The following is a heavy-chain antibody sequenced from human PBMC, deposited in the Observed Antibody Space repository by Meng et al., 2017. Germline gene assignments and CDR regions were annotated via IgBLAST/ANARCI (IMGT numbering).Heavy chain of an antibody. CDR3: ARVELERALVGRDGYNYYYYYGMDV. J-gene: IGHJ6*02. CDR1: GGIFISYS. CDR2: IIPIFGTA. V-gene: IGHV1-69*13. D-gene: IGHD5-24*01. Sequence: SVMVSCKASGGIFISYSISWLRQAPGQGLEWMGGIIPIFGTANYAQKFQGRVTITADESTSTAYMELSSLRSEDTAVYYCARVELERALVGRDGYNYYYYYGMDVWGQGTTVTVSS.